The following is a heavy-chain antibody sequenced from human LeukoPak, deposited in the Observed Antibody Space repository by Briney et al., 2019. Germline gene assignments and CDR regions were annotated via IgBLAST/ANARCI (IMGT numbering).Heavy chain of an antibody. CDR1: GFTFDDYA. CDR2: ISWNSGSI. Sequence: GRSLRLSCAASGFTFDDYAMHWVRQAPGKGLEWVSGISWNSGSIGYADSVKGRFTISRDIAKNSLYLQMNSLRAEDMALYYCAKGYCSSTSCYADYWGQGTLVTVSS. J-gene: IGHJ4*02. D-gene: IGHD2-2*01. V-gene: IGHV3-9*03. CDR3: AKGYCSSTSCYADY.